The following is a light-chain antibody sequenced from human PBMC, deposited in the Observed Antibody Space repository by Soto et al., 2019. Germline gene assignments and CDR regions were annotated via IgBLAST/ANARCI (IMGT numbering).Light chain of an antibody. Sequence: EIVMTQSPAILSVSPGERATLSCRASQSVSNNLAWYQQKPGQAPRLLVYYASTRATGIPARFSGSGSGTEFTLTISSLRSEDFAVYHCQQYKTWPMYTFGQGTQLDI. CDR1: QSVSNN. CDR2: YAS. V-gene: IGKV3D-15*01. J-gene: IGKJ2*01. CDR3: QQYKTWPMYT.